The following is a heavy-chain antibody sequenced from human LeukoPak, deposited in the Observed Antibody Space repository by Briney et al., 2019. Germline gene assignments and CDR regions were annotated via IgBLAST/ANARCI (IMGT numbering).Heavy chain of an antibody. CDR2: FDPDDAET. CDR1: GYTFTGYY. CDR3: ATGQTTPVLVDTLHF. V-gene: IGHV1-24*01. D-gene: IGHD4-17*01. J-gene: IGHJ4*02. Sequence: EASVKVSCKASGYTFTGYYIHWVRQAPGKGLEWMGGFDPDDAETVFARKFQGRVTMTEDTSTNTAYMELTSLRSEDTAVYYCATGQTTPVLVDTLHFWGQGTLVTVSS.